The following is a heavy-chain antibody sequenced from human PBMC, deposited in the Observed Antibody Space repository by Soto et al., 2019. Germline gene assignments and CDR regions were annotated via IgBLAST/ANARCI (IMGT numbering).Heavy chain of an antibody. D-gene: IGHD2-15*01. CDR2: IRGFSPYT. CDR1: GFTFRTYT. CDR3: ARDRGYDAHDYYYNAMDV. J-gene: IGHJ6*02. Sequence: LRLSCVASGFTFRTYTMNWVRQAPGKGLEWVSGIRGFSPYTFYAESVKGRFTISRDNAKNSLYLQMNSLGVEDTAVYYCARDRGYDAHDYYYNAMDVWGQGTMVTVSS. V-gene: IGHV3-21*01.